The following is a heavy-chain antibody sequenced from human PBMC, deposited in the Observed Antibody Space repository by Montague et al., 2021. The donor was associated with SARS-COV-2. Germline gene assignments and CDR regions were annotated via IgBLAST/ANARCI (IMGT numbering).Heavy chain of an antibody. CDR3: ATITLGYCTNGVCQPPDY. CDR1: GGSISSYHHY. D-gene: IGHD2-8*01. V-gene: IGHV4-39*07. J-gene: IGHJ4*02. CDR2: MYYSGST. Sequence: SETLSLTCTVSGGSISSYHHYWGWIRQPPGKGLEWIGAMYYSGSTWLNPSLKSRVTISVDTSKNQLSLNLRSVTAADTAVYYCATITLGYCTNGVCQPPDYWGQGTLVTVSS.